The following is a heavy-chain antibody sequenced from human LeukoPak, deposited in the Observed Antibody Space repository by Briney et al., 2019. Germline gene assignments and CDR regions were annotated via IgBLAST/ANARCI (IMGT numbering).Heavy chain of an antibody. Sequence: PGGSLRLSCAASGFTFSNAWMSWVRQAPGKGLEWVGRIKSKTDGGTTLYAAPVKGRFTISRDDSKNTLYLQMNSLKTEDTAVYYCTTDSFTVVVPAAKGPWGQGTLVTVSS. CDR3: TTDSFTVVVPAAKGP. J-gene: IGHJ5*02. CDR2: IKSKTDGGTT. CDR1: GFTFSNAW. D-gene: IGHD2-2*01. V-gene: IGHV3-15*01.